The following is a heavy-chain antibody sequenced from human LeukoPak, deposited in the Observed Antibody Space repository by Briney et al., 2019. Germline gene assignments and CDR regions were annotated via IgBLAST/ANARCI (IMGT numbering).Heavy chain of an antibody. CDR2: IYSGGST. CDR3: AGIQLWSPFDY. D-gene: IGHD5-18*01. CDR1: GFTVSSNY. V-gene: IGHV3-66*01. J-gene: IGHJ4*02. Sequence: GGSLRLSCAASGFTVSSNYMSWVRQAPGKGLEWVSVIYSGGSTYYADSVKGRFTISSDNSKNTLSLQMNSLRAEDTAVYYCAGIQLWSPFDYWGQGTLVTVSS.